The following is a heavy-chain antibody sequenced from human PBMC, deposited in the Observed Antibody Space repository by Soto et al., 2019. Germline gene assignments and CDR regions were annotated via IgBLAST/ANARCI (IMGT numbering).Heavy chain of an antibody. J-gene: IGHJ3*02. V-gene: IGHV3-30-3*01. CDR3: ARVQSSGWNDAFDI. D-gene: IGHD6-19*01. Sequence: QVQLVESGGGVVQPGRSLRLSCAASGFTFSSYAMHWVRQAPGKGLEWVAVISYHGSNKYYADSAKGRFTISRDNSKNTLYLQMNSLSAEDTAVYYCARVQSSGWNDAFDIWGQGTIVTVSS. CDR2: ISYHGSNK. CDR1: GFTFSSYA.